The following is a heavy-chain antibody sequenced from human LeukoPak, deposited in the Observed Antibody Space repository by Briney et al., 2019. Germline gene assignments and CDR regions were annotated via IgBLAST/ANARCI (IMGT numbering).Heavy chain of an antibody. J-gene: IGHJ4*02. D-gene: IGHD5-18*01. CDR2: IGGGGGDP. CDR3: AKNGGNSYGTGHFDH. V-gene: IGHV3-23*01. Sequence: QPGGSLRLSCAASGLTFSSYAMTWVRQAPGKGLEWVSAIGGGGGDPYYADSVKGRITISRDNSKNTMYLQMNSLRVEDTAVYYCAKNGGNSYGTGHFDHWGQGILVTVSS. CDR1: GLTFSSYA.